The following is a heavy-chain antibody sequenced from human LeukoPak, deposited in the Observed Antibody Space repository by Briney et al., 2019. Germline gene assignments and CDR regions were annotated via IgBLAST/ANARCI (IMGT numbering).Heavy chain of an antibody. J-gene: IGHJ4*02. CDR3: AKLSHSSGDDY. CDR2: ISYDGSNK. CDR1: GFTFTNSG. D-gene: IGHD3-22*01. Sequence: GTSLRLSCAASGFTFTNSGMHWVRQAPGKGLEWVAVISYDGSNKYFAESVQGRFTIFRDNSKKTLSLQMNSLRVEDTAVYYCAKLSHSSGDDYWGQGTLVTVSS. V-gene: IGHV3-30*18.